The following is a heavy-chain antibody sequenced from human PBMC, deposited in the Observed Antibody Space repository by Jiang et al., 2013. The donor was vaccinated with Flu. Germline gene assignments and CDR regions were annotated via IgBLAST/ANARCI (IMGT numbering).Heavy chain of an antibody. CDR1: GYSFTSYW. D-gene: IGHD1-7*01. Sequence: GAEVKKPGESLKISCKGSGYSFTSYWIGWVRQMPGKGLEWMGIIYPGDSDTRYSPSFQGQVTISADKSISTAYLQWSSLKASDTAMYYCARHHGITGTKAGAFDIWGQGTMVTVSS. CDR2: IYPGDSDT. J-gene: IGHJ3*02. V-gene: IGHV5-51*01. CDR3: ARHHGITGTKAGAFDI.